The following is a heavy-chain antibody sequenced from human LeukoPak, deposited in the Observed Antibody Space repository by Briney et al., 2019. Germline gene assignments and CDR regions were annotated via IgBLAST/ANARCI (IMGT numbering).Heavy chain of an antibody. CDR3: ARSRFNYYGSGSDMDV. CDR1: GFTFSNYG. V-gene: IGHV3-23*01. Sequence: GGTLRLSCAASGFTFSNYGMSWVRQAPGKGLEWVSSISGNGDSTYYADSVKGRFTFSRDNAKNSLYLQMNSLRAEDTAVYYCARSRFNYYGSGSDMDVWGKGTTVTISS. CDR2: ISGNGDST. J-gene: IGHJ6*03. D-gene: IGHD3-10*01.